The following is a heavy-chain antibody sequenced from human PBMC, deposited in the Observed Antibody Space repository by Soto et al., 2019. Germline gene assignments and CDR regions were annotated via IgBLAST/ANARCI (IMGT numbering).Heavy chain of an antibody. CDR2: IYYNGIT. V-gene: IGHV4-39*01. CDR3: ARPRGGDSGWFDY. CDR1: GGSISSSSYY. J-gene: IGHJ5*01. D-gene: IGHD3-16*01. Sequence: QLQLQESGPGLVKPSETLSLRCTVSGGSISSSSYYWAWIRQPPGKGLEWVGSIYYNGITYQHPSRKSRVTISVDTAKTQFSLNLTSVTAADAAVYFCARPRGGDSGWFDYWGPGTLVTVSS.